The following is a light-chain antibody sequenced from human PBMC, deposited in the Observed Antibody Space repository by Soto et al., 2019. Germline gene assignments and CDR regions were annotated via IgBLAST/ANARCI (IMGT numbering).Light chain of an antibody. V-gene: IGLV2-14*01. CDR2: DVS. Sequence: QAVVTQSASVSGSPGQSITISCTGTSSDVGGYNYVSWYQQHPGKAPKLIIYDVSNRPSGVSTRFSGSKSGNTASLTISGLQAEDKADYSCSSYTSTNSWVFGGGTKLTVL. CDR1: SSDVGGYNY. CDR3: SSYTSTNSWV. J-gene: IGLJ3*02.